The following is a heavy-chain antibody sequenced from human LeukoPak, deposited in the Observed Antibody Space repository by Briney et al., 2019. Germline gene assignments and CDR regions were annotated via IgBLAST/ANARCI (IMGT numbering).Heavy chain of an antibody. Sequence: SETLSLTCTVSGDSISSGSYYWGWIRQPPGKGLEWIGSIYYSGSTYYNPSLKSRVTISVDTSKNQFSLKLSSVTAADTAVYYCARHRAGRDFGDPRGYFDYWGQGTLVTVSS. CDR1: GDSISSGSYY. V-gene: IGHV4-39*01. CDR2: IYYSGST. J-gene: IGHJ4*02. CDR3: ARHRAGRDFGDPRGYFDY. D-gene: IGHD4-17*01.